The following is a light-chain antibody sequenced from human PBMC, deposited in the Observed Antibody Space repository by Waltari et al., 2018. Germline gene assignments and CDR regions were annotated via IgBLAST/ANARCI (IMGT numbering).Light chain of an antibody. V-gene: IGLV2-18*02. CDR3: ASYTPSSALV. Sequence: QSALTQPPSVSGSPGQSVPISCTGPTSDVGFSSLVPWYQQPPGTVPKLVIYEVTNRPSGVPDRFSGSKSGNTASLTISGLQAEDEADYYCASYTPSSALVFGGGTKVTVL. J-gene: IGLJ2*01. CDR2: EVT. CDR1: TSDVGFSSL.